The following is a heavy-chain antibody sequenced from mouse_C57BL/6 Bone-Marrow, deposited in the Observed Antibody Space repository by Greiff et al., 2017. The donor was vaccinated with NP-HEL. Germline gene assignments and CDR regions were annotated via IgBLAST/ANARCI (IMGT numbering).Heavy chain of an antibody. CDR2: ISNGGGST. CDR1: GFTFSDYY. J-gene: IGHJ4*01. D-gene: IGHD2-1*01. CDR3: ARDDSTIYAMDY. Sequence: EVQLQQSGGGLVQPGGSLKLSCAASGFTFSDYYMYWVRQTPEKRLEWVAYISNGGGSTYYPDTVKGRFTISRDNAKNTLYLQMSRLKSEDTAMYYCARDDSTIYAMDYWGQGTSVTVSS. V-gene: IGHV5-12*01.